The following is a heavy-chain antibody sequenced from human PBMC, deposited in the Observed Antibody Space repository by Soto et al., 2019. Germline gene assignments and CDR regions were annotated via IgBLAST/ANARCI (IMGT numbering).Heavy chain of an antibody. V-gene: IGHV4-30-4*01. CDR2: IYNGGTT. J-gene: IGHJ4*02. Sequence: QVHLQASGPGLVKPSETLSLTCTVSVGSFSTVNYFWVWILHSPDTGLEWIGHIYNGGTTYNNPSLSGRVAISVDTSQSQFSLRLSAVTAADTAVYYCTRGPSGDKVDYWGQGTLVTFSA. CDR3: TRGPSGDKVDY. D-gene: IGHD7-27*01. CDR1: VGSFSTVNYF.